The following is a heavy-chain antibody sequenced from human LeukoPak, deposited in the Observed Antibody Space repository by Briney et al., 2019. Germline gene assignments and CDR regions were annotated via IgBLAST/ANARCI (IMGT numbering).Heavy chain of an antibody. Sequence: GGSLRLSCAASGFTFSSYAMSWVRQAPGKGLEWVSTISGSGGSTYYADSVKGRFTISRDNSKNTLYLQMNSLRAEDTAVYYCAKWKWLLTFLLWGQGTLVTVSS. J-gene: IGHJ4*02. V-gene: IGHV3-23*01. CDR3: AKWKWLLTFLL. CDR2: ISGSGGST. CDR1: GFTFSSYA. D-gene: IGHD5-12*01.